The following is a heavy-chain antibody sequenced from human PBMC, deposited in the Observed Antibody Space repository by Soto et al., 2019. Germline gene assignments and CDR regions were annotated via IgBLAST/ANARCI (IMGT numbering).Heavy chain of an antibody. CDR1: GFTFSSYG. Sequence: GGSLRLSCAASGFTFSSYGMHWVRQAPGKGLEWVAVIWYDGSNKYYADSVKGRFTISRDNSKNTLYLQMNSLRAEDTAVYYCARDQSAYHSSGYIDYWGQGTLVTVSS. CDR3: ARDQSAYHSSGYIDY. CDR2: IWYDGSNK. J-gene: IGHJ4*02. V-gene: IGHV3-33*01. D-gene: IGHD3-22*01.